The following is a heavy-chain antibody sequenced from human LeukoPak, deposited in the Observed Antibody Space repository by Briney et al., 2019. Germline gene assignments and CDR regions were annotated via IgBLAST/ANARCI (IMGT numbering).Heavy chain of an antibody. V-gene: IGHV1-69*05. CDR2: IIPIFGTA. Sequence: SVKVSCKASGCTFTSYDINWVQQATGQGLEWMGGIIPIFGTANYAQKFQGRVTITTDESTSTAYMELSSLRSEDTAVYYCASSPRYNWNDFQNWFDPWGQGTLVTVSS. CDR1: GCTFTSYD. D-gene: IGHD1-1*01. J-gene: IGHJ5*02. CDR3: ASSPRYNWNDFQNWFDP.